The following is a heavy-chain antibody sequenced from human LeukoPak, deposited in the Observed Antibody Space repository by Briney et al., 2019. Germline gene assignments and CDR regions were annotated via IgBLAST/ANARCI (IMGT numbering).Heavy chain of an antibody. CDR2: INHNGNVN. J-gene: IGHJ6*02. D-gene: IGHD4-17*01. V-gene: IGHV3-7*03. Sequence: GGSLRLSCAASGFIFSSYWMNWARQAPGKGLEWMASINHNGNVNYYVDSVKGRFTISRDNAKNSLYLQMNSLRAEDTAVYYCARDLGDYGESFYYYYGMDVWGQGTTVTVSS. CDR3: ARDLGDYGESFYYYYGMDV. CDR1: GFIFSSYW.